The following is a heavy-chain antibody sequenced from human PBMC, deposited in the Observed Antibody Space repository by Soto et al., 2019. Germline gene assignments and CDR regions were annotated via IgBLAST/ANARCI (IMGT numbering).Heavy chain of an antibody. CDR3: ARGGDSSSCAYYFEY. Sequence: GGSLRLSCAASGFNFSSYWMHWVRQAPGKGLVWVSRINSDGSSTSYADSVKGRFTISRDNAKNTLYLQMNSRRAEDTAVYYCARGGDSSSCAYYFEYWGQGALVTVSS. D-gene: IGHD6-6*01. V-gene: IGHV3-74*01. CDR2: INSDGSST. CDR1: GFNFSSYW. J-gene: IGHJ4*02.